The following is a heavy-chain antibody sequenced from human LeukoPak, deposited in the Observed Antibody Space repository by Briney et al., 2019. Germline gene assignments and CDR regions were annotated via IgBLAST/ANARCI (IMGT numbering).Heavy chain of an antibody. J-gene: IGHJ5*02. CDR2: IYYSGST. Sequence: SETLSLTCAVYGGSFSGYYWSWIRQPPGKGLEWIGYIYYSGSTNYNPSLKSRVTISVDTSKNQFSLKLSSVTAADTAVYYCARSPRDFWSGYYGGTDNWFDPWGQGTLVTVSS. CDR1: GGSFSGYY. CDR3: ARSPRDFWSGYYGGTDNWFDP. V-gene: IGHV4-59*01. D-gene: IGHD3-3*01.